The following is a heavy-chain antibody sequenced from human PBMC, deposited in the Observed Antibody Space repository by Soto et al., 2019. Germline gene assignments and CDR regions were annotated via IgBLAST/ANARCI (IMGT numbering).Heavy chain of an antibody. CDR2: IYPGDSDT. CDR1: GYSFTSYW. J-gene: IGHJ6*03. CDR3: ARLGRIAAAGTVRDYYYYCMDV. D-gene: IGHD6-13*01. V-gene: IGHV5-51*01. Sequence: PGESLKISCKGSGYSFTSYWIGWVRQMPGKGLEWMGIIYPGDSDTRYSPSFQGQVTISADKSISTAYLQWSSLKASDTAMYYCARLGRIAAAGTVRDYYYYCMDVWGKGTTVTVSS.